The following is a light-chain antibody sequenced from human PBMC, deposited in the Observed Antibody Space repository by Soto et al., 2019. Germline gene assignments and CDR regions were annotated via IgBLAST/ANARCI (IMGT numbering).Light chain of an antibody. CDR1: QGISRY. CDR3: QQLNTYPVT. V-gene: IGKV1-9*01. Sequence: IQLTQSPSSLSASLGDSVTITCRASQGISRYLAWYQQKPGRAPQLLISAASTLQSGVPSRFSGSGSGTHFTLVISSLQPEDFATYYCQQLNTYPVTFGGGTKVDIK. CDR2: AAS. J-gene: IGKJ4*01.